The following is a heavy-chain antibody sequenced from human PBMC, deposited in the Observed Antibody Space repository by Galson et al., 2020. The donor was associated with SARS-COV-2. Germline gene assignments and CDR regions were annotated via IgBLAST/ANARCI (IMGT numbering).Heavy chain of an antibody. J-gene: IGHJ3*01. CDR3: ARGGYDILTGYPL. CDR1: GGSFSGYY. CDR2: INHSGST. D-gene: IGHD3-9*01. Sequence: ETSETLSLTCAVYGGSFSGYYWSWIRQPPGKGLEWIGEINHSGSTNYNPSLKSRVTISVDTSKNQFSLKLSSVTAADTAVYYCARGGYDILTGYPLWGQGTMVTVSS. V-gene: IGHV4-34*01.